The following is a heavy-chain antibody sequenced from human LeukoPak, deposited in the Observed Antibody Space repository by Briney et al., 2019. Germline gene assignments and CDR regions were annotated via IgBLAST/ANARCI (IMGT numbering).Heavy chain of an antibody. D-gene: IGHD2-8*01. V-gene: IGHV3-23*01. Sequence: GGSLRLSCAASGFTFSSYAMSWVRQAPGKGLEWVSAISGSGGSTYYADSVKGRFTVSRDNSKNTLYLQMNSLRAEDIVLMVYAIEDYWGQGTLVTVSS. CDR2: ISGSGGST. CDR3: AIEDY. J-gene: IGHJ4*02. CDR1: GFTFSSYA.